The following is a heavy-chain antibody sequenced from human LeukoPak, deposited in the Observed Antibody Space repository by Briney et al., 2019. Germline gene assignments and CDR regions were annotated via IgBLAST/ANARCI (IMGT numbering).Heavy chain of an antibody. D-gene: IGHD6-13*01. V-gene: IGHV4-61*01. CDR2: IYYSGST. CDR1: GGSVSSGSYY. Sequence: SETLSLTCTVSGGSVSSGSYYWSWIRQPPGKGLEWIGYIYYSGSTNYNPSLKSRVTISVDTSKNQFSLKLSSVTAADTAVYYCARDRQGIAAAGTPWWYFDLWGRGTLVTVSS. J-gene: IGHJ2*01. CDR3: ARDRQGIAAAGTPWWYFDL.